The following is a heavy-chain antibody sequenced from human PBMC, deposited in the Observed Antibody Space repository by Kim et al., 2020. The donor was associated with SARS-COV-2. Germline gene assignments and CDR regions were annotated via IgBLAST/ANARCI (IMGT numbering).Heavy chain of an antibody. J-gene: IGHJ5*02. CDR3: AKDPVLRYFDWSRGWFDP. Sequence: GRFTISRDNSKNTMYLQMNSLRAEDTAVYYCAKDPVLRYFDWSRGWFDPWGQGTLVTVSS. D-gene: IGHD3-9*01. V-gene: IGHV3-23*01.